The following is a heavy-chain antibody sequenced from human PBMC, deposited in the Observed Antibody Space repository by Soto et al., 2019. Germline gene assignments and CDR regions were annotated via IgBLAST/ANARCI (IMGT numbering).Heavy chain of an antibody. Sequence: SEKVPCKASGGTFGSHGISWVRQAPGQGLEWVGGFIAMLGTPTYAKKVQGRATITADESLTSSYLELRSLRSEDTAVYFCARGAMANFDYWGQGTVVTVSS. CDR2: FIAMLGTP. CDR1: GGTFGSHG. V-gene: IGHV1-69*13. J-gene: IGHJ4*02. D-gene: IGHD5-18*01. CDR3: ARGAMANFDY.